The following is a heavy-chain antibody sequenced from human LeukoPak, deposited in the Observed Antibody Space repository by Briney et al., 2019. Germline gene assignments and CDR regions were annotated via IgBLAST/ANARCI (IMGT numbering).Heavy chain of an antibody. V-gene: IGHV3-11*01. D-gene: IGHD4-11*01. CDR1: GFTFSNYW. Sequence: GGSLRLSCAASGFTFSNYWMSWIRQAPGKGLEWVSYISGSYSTIYYADSVKGRFTISRDNAKNSLYLQMTSLRAEDTAVYYCARYSNYDNLYYFDYWGQGTLVTVSS. CDR3: ARYSNYDNLYYFDY. J-gene: IGHJ4*02. CDR2: ISGSYSTI.